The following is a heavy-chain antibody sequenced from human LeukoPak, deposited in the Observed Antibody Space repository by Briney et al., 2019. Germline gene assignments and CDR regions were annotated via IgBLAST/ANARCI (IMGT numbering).Heavy chain of an antibody. V-gene: IGHV3-11*04. Sequence: AGGSLRLSCAASGFTFSDCYMSWIRQAPGKGLEWLSYISSSGSAVSYAGSVKGRFTISRDNAKNSLYLQMNTLRAEDTAVYYCAICRYGGTYCTGGFDYWGQGTLVTVSS. D-gene: IGHD1-26*01. J-gene: IGHJ4*02. CDR3: AICRYGGTYCTGGFDY. CDR1: GFTFSDCY. CDR2: ISSSGSAV.